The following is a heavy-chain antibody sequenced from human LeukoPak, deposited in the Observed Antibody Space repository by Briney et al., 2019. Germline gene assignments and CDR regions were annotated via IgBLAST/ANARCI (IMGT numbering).Heavy chain of an antibody. D-gene: IGHD3-16*01. J-gene: IGHJ4*02. CDR2: IRYDGSNK. CDR1: GFTVSSNY. Sequence: PGGSLRLSCAASGFTVSSNYMSWVRQAPGKGLEWVAFIRYDGSNKYYADSVKGRFTISRDNSKNTLYLQMNSLRAEDTAVYYCAKAHMITFGGSISHFDYWGQGTLVTVSS. CDR3: AKAHMITFGGSISHFDY. V-gene: IGHV3-30*02.